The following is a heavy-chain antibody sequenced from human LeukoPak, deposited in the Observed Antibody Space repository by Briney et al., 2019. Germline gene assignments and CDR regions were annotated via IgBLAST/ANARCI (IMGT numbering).Heavy chain of an antibody. CDR2: IRKKANSYAP. Sequence: PGGSLRLSCAASGFTFSGSAMHWVRQASGKGLEWVGRIRKKANSYAPAYAASVKGRFTISRYDSKNTAYLQMNSLKTEDTAVYYCTRQYSSGWPQKTNTHRGPKYYYYYMDVWGKGTTVTISS. D-gene: IGHD6-19*01. J-gene: IGHJ6*03. V-gene: IGHV3-73*01. CDR3: TRQYSSGWPQKTNTHRGPKYYYYYMDV. CDR1: GFTFSGSA.